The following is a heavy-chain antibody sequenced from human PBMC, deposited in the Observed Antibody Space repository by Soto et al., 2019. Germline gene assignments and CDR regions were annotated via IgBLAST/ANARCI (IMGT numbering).Heavy chain of an antibody. CDR2: LGAARDP. Sequence: EVQLVESGGGSVQPGESLRLSCAASGFSFRDYDMHWVRQRKGKGLEWVSALGAARDPYYVGSVKGRFSVSRDNAQNSLFLQMNNLRVDDTAVYFSERAYLGRLPRRADYYYAMDVWGRGTTVTVSS. J-gene: IGHJ6*02. V-gene: IGHV3-13*05. CDR1: GFSFRDYD. CDR3: ERAYLGRLPRRADYYYAMDV. D-gene: IGHD1-26*01.